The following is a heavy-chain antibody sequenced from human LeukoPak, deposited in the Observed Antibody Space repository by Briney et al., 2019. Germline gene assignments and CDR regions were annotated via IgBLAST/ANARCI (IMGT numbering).Heavy chain of an antibody. CDR1: GCIVSGNY. CDR3: ARGIIDYSGYDY. D-gene: IGHD5-12*01. V-gene: IGHV3-66*01. CDR2: IYYSGNT. J-gene: IGHJ4*02. Sequence: PGGSLRLSCAVSGCIVSGNYISWVRQAPGKGLEWVSVIYYSGNTYYTDSVRGRFIISADNFRNTVYLQMNSLRAEDTAVYYCARGIIDYSGYDYWGPGTLVTVSS.